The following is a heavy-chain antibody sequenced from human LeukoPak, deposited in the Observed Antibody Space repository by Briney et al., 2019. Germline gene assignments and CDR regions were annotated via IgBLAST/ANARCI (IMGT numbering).Heavy chain of an antibody. CDR2: ISGSGGST. Sequence: GGSLRLSCAASGFTFSSYAMSCVRQAPGKGLEWLSAISGSGGSTYYADSVKGRFTISRDNSKNTLYLQMNSLRAEDTAVYYCAKGGITMVRGVQIPSYFDYWGQGTLVTVSS. D-gene: IGHD3-10*01. V-gene: IGHV3-23*01. J-gene: IGHJ4*02. CDR1: GFTFSSYA. CDR3: AKGGITMVRGVQIPSYFDY.